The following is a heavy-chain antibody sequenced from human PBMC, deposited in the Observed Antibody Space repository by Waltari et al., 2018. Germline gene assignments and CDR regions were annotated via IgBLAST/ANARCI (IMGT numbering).Heavy chain of an antibody. D-gene: IGHD3-10*01. Sequence: EVQLLESGGGLVQPGGSLRLSCAASGFIFCGSWMTWVRQAPGKGLEWVAEINPDGSGEYYVDSVNGRFTISRDNTKNSLYLQMNSLRPDDTAVYFCARDPAFGAFDFWGQGTVVTVSS. CDR2: INPDGSGE. J-gene: IGHJ3*01. V-gene: IGHV3-7*01. CDR3: ARDPAFGAFDF. CDR1: GFIFCGSW.